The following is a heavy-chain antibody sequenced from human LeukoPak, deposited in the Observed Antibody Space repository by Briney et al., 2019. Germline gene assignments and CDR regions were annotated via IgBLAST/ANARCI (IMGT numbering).Heavy chain of an antibody. J-gene: IGHJ3*02. CDR1: GGSISSYY. D-gene: IGHD3-9*01. CDR3: ARHRVLRYFDWLSYAFDI. Sequence: PSETLSLTCTVSGGSISSYYWSWIRQPPGKGLEWIGYIYYSGSTNYNPSLKSRVAISVDTSKNQFSLKLSSVTAADTAVYYCARHRVLRYFDWLSYAFDIWGQGTMATVSS. CDR2: IYYSGST. V-gene: IGHV4-59*08.